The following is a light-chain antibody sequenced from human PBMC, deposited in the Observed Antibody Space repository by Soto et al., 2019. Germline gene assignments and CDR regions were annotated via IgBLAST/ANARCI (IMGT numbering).Light chain of an antibody. CDR3: QQRSNWPT. J-gene: IGKJ4*01. CDR1: QSISNF. CDR2: DAS. V-gene: IGKV3-11*01. Sequence: PGDRATLSCRASQSISNFLAWYQQKPGQAPRLLIYDASTRATGIPARFSGSGSGTDFTLTISNLEPEDFAVYYCQQRSNWPTFGGGTKVDIK.